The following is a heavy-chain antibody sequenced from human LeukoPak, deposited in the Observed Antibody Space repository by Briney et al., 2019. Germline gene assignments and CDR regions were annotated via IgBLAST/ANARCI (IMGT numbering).Heavy chain of an antibody. CDR1: GFTFSSYA. CDR3: AKLLRYSYGTIDY. V-gene: IGHV3-23*01. Sequence: PGGSLRLSCAASGFTFSSYAMSWVRQAPGKGLEWVSAVSGSGGSTYYADSVKGRFTISRDNSKNTLYLQMNSLRAEDTAVYYCAKLLRYSYGTIDYWGQGTLVTVSS. D-gene: IGHD5-18*01. J-gene: IGHJ4*02. CDR2: VSGSGGST.